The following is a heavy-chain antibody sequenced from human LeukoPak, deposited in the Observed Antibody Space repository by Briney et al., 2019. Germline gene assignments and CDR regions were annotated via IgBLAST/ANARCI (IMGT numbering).Heavy chain of an antibody. Sequence: ASVKVSCTASGYTFTSYYMHWVRQAPGQGLEWMGIINPSGGSTSYAQKFQGRVTMTRDMSTSTVYMELSSLRSEDTAVYYCARDGLAYCGGDCPPDIWGQGTMVTVSS. J-gene: IGHJ3*02. CDR3: ARDGLAYCGGDCPPDI. CDR2: INPSGGST. V-gene: IGHV1-46*01. CDR1: GYTFTSYY. D-gene: IGHD2-21*02.